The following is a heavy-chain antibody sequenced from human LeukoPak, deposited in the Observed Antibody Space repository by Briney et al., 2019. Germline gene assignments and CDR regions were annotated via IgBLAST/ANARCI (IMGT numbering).Heavy chain of an antibody. CDR1: GGSFSGYY. J-gene: IGHJ3*02. CDR2: INHSGST. Sequence: SETLPLTCAVYGGSFSGYYWSWIRQPPGKGLEWIGEINHSGSTNYNPSLKSRVTISVDTSKNQFSLKLSSATAADTAVYYCARGLIPHAFDIWGQGTMVTVSS. V-gene: IGHV4-34*01. D-gene: IGHD2-21*01. CDR3: ARGLIPHAFDI.